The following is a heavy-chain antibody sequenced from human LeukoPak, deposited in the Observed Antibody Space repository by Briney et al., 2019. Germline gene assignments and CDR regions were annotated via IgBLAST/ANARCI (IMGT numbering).Heavy chain of an antibody. D-gene: IGHD6-13*01. J-gene: IGHJ4*02. CDR2: ISYDGSNK. CDR1: GFTFSSYA. CDR3: ARGGGAAADYFDY. V-gene: IGHV3-30-3*01. Sequence: GGSLRLSCAASGFTFSSYAMHWVRQAPGKGLEWVAVISYDGSNKYYADSVKGRFTISRDNSKNTLYLQMNSLRAEDTAVYYCARGGGAAADYFDYWGQGTLVTVSS.